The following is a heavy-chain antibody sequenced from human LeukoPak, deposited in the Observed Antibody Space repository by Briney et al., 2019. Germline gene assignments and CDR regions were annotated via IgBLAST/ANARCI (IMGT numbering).Heavy chain of an antibody. V-gene: IGHV3-23*01. Sequence: GGSLRLSCAASGFIFSTYAMSWVRQTPGKGLEWVSDISGAGDFTYYADSVEGRFTISRDNSKNTLSLQMNSLRADDAAVYYCAKDLREQQLDYWGQGTLVTVSS. J-gene: IGHJ4*02. CDR3: AKDLREQQLDY. CDR1: GFIFSTYA. D-gene: IGHD6-13*01. CDR2: ISGAGDFT.